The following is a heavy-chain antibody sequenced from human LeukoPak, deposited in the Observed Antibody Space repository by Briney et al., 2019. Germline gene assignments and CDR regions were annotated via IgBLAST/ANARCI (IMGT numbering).Heavy chain of an antibody. D-gene: IGHD3-22*01. CDR1: GYTFTSYA. CDR2: INTNTGNP. V-gene: IGHV7-4-1*02. Sequence: GASVKVSCKASGYTFTSYAMNWVRQAPGQGLEWMGWINTNTGNPTYAQAFTGRFVFSLDTSVSTAYLQISSLKAEDTAVYYCARSGVNYYDSSFHYYYYGMDVWGQGTTVTVSS. J-gene: IGHJ6*02. CDR3: ARSGVNYYDSSFHYYYYGMDV.